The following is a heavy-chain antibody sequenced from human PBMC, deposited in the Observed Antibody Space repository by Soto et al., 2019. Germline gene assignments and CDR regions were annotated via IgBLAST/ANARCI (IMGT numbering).Heavy chain of an antibody. CDR3: AREGYTLGPGAVSGAFDI. Sequence: GASVKVSCKASGGTFGSNAISWVRQAPGQGLEWMGGIIPIFGTTNNAQKFQGRVTISADESTNTAYMELSSLRSEDTAIYYCAREGYTLGPGAVSGAFDIWGQGTVVTVSS. CDR2: IIPIFGTT. J-gene: IGHJ3*02. CDR1: GGTFGSNA. D-gene: IGHD2-2*02. V-gene: IGHV1-69*13.